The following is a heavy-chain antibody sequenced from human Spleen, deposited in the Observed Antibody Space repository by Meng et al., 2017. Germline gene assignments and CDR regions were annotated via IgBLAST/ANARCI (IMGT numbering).Heavy chain of an antibody. V-gene: IGHV1-2*02. CDR3: ARLEGG. CDR2: INPNGGGT. D-gene: IGHD1-1*01. CDR1: GYNFIGYW. Sequence: ASVNVSCKASGYNFIGYWLYWVRQAPGQGLEWIGWINPNGGGTKHAQKFLGRVTVSRDTSNSTVYMEMGSLTYNDTAVYLCARLEGGWGQGTLVTVSS. J-gene: IGHJ4*02.